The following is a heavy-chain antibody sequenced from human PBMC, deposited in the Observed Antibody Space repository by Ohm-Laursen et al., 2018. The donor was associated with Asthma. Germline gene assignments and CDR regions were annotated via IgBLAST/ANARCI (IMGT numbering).Heavy chain of an antibody. V-gene: IGHV3-33*08. CDR3: ARELRSLGRGMDV. Sequence: RSLRLSCSASGFTFSSYGMHWVRQAPGKGLEWVAVIWYDGSNKYYADSVKGRFTISRGNSKNTLYLQMNSLRAEDTAVYCCARELRSLGRGMDVWGQGTTVTVSS. D-gene: IGHD5-12*01. CDR2: IWYDGSNK. CDR1: GFTFSSYG. J-gene: IGHJ6*02.